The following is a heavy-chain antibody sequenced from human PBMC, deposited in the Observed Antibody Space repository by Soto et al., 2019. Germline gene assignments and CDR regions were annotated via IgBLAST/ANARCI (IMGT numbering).Heavy chain of an antibody. CDR3: ARGKLLWFGELSSPFDY. V-gene: IGHV4-39*01. D-gene: IGHD3-10*01. CDR2: IYYSGST. Sequence: QLQLQESGPGLVKPSETLSLTCTVSGGSISSSSYYWGWIRQPPGKGLEWIGSIYYSGSTYYNPSLKSRVTISVDTSKNQCSLKLSSVTAADTAVYYCARGKLLWFGELSSPFDYWGQGTLVTVSS. J-gene: IGHJ4*02. CDR1: GGSISSSSYY.